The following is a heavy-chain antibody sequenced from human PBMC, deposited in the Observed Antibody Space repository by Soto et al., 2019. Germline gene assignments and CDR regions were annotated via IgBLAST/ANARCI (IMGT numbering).Heavy chain of an antibody. CDR2: IKSKTDGGTT. CDR1: GFTFSNAW. V-gene: IGHV3-15*01. J-gene: IGHJ3*02. CDR3: TTEEGRYLAWLLAPDAFDI. D-gene: IGHD3-9*01. Sequence: SGGSLRLSCAASGFTFSNAWMSWVRQAPGKGLEWVGRIKSKTDGGTTDYAAPVKGRFTISGDDSKTTLHLQMNSLKTEDTAVYYCTTEEGRYLAWLLAPDAFDIWGQGTLVTVSS.